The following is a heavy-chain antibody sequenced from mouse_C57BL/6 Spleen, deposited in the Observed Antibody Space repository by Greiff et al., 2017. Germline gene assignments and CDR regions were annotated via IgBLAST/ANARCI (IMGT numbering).Heavy chain of an antibody. J-gene: IGHJ2*01. CDR2: INPSSGYT. Sequence: QVQLKESGAELAKPGASVKLSCKASGYTFTSYWMHWVKQRPGQGLEWIGYINPSSGYTKYNQKFKDKATLTADKSSSTAYMQLSSLTYEDSAVYYCARGDWDSEGYFDYWGQGTTLTVSS. V-gene: IGHV1-7*01. CDR1: GYTFTSYW. CDR3: ARGDWDSEGYFDY. D-gene: IGHD4-1*01.